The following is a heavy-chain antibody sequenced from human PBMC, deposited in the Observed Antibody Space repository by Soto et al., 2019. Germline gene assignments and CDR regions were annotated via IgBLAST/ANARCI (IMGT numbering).Heavy chain of an antibody. CDR1: GYTFTSYY. CDR2: INPSGGST. D-gene: IGHD3-16*02. CDR3: ARGNMITFGGVIVNPGY. Sequence: GASVKVSCKASGYTFTSYYMHWVRQAPGQGLEWMGIINPSGGSTSYAQKFQGRVTMTRDTSTSTVYMELSSLRSEDTAVYYCARGNMITFGGVIVNPGYWGQGTLVTVSS. V-gene: IGHV1-46*03. J-gene: IGHJ4*02.